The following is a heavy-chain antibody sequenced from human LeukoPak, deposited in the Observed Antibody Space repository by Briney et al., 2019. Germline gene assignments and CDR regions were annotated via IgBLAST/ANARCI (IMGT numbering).Heavy chain of an antibody. CDR2: IYHSGST. V-gene: IGHV4-38-2*01. J-gene: IGHJ4*02. CDR1: GYSISSGYY. CDR3: ARLYYSYGIMDFDY. Sequence: PSETLSLTCAVSGYSISSGYYWGWIRQPPGKGLEWIGSIYHSGSTYYNPSLKSRVTISVDTSKNQFSLKPSSVTAADTAVYYCARLYYSYGIMDFDYWGQGTLVTVSS. D-gene: IGHD5-18*01.